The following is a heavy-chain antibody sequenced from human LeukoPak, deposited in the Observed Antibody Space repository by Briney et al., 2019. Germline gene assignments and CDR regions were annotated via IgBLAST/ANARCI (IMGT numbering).Heavy chain of an antibody. V-gene: IGHV3-23*01. CDR1: GFTFSSYA. D-gene: IGHD6-13*01. CDR2: ISGSGGST. J-gene: IGHJ4*02. CDR3: AKAVAAADYFDY. Sequence: GGSLRLSCAASGFTFSSYAMSWVRQAPGKGLEWVSAISGSGGSTYYADSVKSRFTISRDNSKNTLYLQMNSLRAEDTAVYYCAKAVAAADYFDYWGQGTLVTASS.